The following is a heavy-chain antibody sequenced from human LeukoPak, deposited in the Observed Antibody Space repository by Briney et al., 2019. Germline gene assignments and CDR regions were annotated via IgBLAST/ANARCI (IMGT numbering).Heavy chain of an antibody. CDR1: GGSFSGYY. D-gene: IGHD3-22*01. CDR3: ARGPGYYDSSGYRY. CDR2: INHSGST. Sequence: SETLSLTCAVYGGSFSGYYWSWIRQPPGKGLEWIGEINHSGSTNYNPSLKSRVTISVDTSKNQFSLKLSSVTAADTAVYYCARGPGYYDSSGYRYRGQGTLVTVSS. V-gene: IGHV4-34*01. J-gene: IGHJ4*02.